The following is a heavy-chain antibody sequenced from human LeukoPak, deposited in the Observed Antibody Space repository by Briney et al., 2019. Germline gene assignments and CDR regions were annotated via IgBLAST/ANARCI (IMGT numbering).Heavy chain of an antibody. CDR2: IYSSGSA. V-gene: IGHV4-59*01. D-gene: IGHD4-23*01. J-gene: IGHJ4*02. Sequence: SETLSLTCTVSGPSISGYYWSWIRQPPGKGLEWIGYIYSSGSADYSPSLKSRVTISVDTSKNQFSLKLRSVTAADTAVYYCAREERLRWTAYWGQGTLVTVSS. CDR3: AREERLRWTAY. CDR1: GPSISGYY.